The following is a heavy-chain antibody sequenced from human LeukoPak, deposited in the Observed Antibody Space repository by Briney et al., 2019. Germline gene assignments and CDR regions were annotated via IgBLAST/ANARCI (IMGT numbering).Heavy chain of an antibody. CDR1: GFSVSAHY. J-gene: IGHJ4*02. V-gene: IGHV3-53*01. Sequence: PGGSLRLSCAAPGFSVSAHYMSWVRQAPGKGLEWVSTLFGGDTIDYTDSVKGRFTISRDNSGNTLYLQMNNLRADDTAAYYCAGRRGSSFDYWGRGTQVIVS. CDR2: LFGGDTI. CDR3: AGRRGSSFDY. D-gene: IGHD1-26*01.